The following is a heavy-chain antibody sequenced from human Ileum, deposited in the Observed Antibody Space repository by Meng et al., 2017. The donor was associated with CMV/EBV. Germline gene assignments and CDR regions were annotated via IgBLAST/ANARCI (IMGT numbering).Heavy chain of an antibody. CDR2: IYYSGST. Sequence: APGGSVSSGSYYWSWIRQPPGKGLEWIGYIYYSGSTNSNPSLKSRVTISVDTSKNQFSLKLSSVTAADTAVYYCASSLSGVANLIDYWGQGTLVTVSS. D-gene: IGHD3-3*01. V-gene: IGHV4-61*01. CDR3: ASSLSGVANLIDY. J-gene: IGHJ4*02. CDR1: GGSVSSGSYY.